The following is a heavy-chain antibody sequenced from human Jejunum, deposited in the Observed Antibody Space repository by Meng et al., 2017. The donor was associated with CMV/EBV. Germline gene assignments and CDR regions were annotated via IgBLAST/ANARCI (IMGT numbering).Heavy chain of an antibody. V-gene: IGHV4-59*01. Sequence: LTCTVSCGSISGYCWSWIRQPPGKGLEWVGYIYYTGGTNYNPSLGSRASIALDRSKSQISLKLTSVTAADTAVYYCARVGGGSDPWGQGTLVTVSS. D-gene: IGHD3-16*01. CDR1: CGSISGYC. J-gene: IGHJ5*02. CDR3: ARVGGGSDP. CDR2: IYYTGGT.